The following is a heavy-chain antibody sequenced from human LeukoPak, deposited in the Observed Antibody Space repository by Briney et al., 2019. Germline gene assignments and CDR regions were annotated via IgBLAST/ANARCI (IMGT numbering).Heavy chain of an antibody. CDR2: IYYSGST. CDR3: ARYYYDSSGQSDY. V-gene: IGHV4-59*08. J-gene: IGHJ4*02. Sequence: SETLSLTCTVSGGSISSYYWSWIRQPPGKGLEWIGYIYYSGSTNYNPSLKSRVTISVDTSKNQFSLKLSSVTAADTAVYYCARYYYDSSGQSDYWGQGTLVTVSS. CDR1: GGSISSYY. D-gene: IGHD3-22*01.